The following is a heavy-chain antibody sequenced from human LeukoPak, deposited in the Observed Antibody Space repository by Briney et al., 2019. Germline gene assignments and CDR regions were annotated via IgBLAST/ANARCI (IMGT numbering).Heavy chain of an antibody. CDR1: GGTFSSYA. CDR2: IIPIFGTA. D-gene: IGHD2-2*02. J-gene: IGHJ2*01. CDR3: ALSIVVVPAAIVDLTWYFDL. V-gene: IGHV1-69*01. Sequence: SVKVSCKASGGTFSSYAISWVRQAPGQGLEWMGGIIPIFGTANYAQKFQGRVTITADESTSTAYMELSSLRSEDTAVYYCALSIVVVPAAIVDLTWYFDLWGRGTLITVSS.